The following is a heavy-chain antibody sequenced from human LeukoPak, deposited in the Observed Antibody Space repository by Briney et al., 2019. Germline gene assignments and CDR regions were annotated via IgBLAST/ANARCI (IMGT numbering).Heavy chain of an antibody. CDR3: AKDFIGGYSSSSGPWFDP. V-gene: IGHV3-30*02. Sequence: GGSLRLSCAVSGFTFSTYGMHWVRQAPGKGLEWVAFIRYDGSDKYYADSVKGRFTISRDNSKNTLSLQMNSLRAEDTAVYYCAKDFIGGYSSSSGPWFDPRGQGTLVTVSS. CDR1: GFTFSTYG. D-gene: IGHD6-6*01. CDR2: IRYDGSDK. J-gene: IGHJ5*02.